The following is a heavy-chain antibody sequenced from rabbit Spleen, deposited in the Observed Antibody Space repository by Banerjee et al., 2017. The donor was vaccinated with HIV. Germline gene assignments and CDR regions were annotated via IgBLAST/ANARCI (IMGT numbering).Heavy chain of an antibody. CDR3: ARAPGYSTATGSYYANI. CDR2: ISSGGTP. V-gene: IGHV1S69*01. D-gene: IGHD7-1*01. CDR1: GFSLNDYV. J-gene: IGHJ4*02. Sequence: QSVEESGGRLVTPGTPLTLTCTVSGFSLNDYVMTWVRQAPGKGLEWIGIISSGGTPYYASWAKGRFTISKTSSTTVDLKVTSPTTEDTATYFCARAPGYSTATGSYYANIWGPGTLVTVS.